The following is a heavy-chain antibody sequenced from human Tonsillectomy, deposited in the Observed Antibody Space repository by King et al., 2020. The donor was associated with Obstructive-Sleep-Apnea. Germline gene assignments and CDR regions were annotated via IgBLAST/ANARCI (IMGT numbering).Heavy chain of an antibody. V-gene: IGHV4-59*01. D-gene: IGHD6-13*01. Sequence: VQLQESGPGLLKPSETLSLTCTVSGGSISTYYWSWIRQPPGKGLEWIGDIYYSGSTNYNPSLKSRVTISVDTSKNQFSLKLSSVTAADTAVYYCARGPSSSWYLVDYWGQGTLVTVSS. CDR1: GGSISTYY. CDR3: ARGPSSSWYLVDY. CDR2: IYYSGST. J-gene: IGHJ4*02.